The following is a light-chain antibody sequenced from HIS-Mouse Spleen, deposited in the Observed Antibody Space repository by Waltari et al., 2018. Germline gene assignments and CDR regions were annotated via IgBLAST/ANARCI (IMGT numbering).Light chain of an antibody. CDR2: KVS. CDR1: QSLVYRCGYTN. V-gene: IGKV2D-30*01. CDR3: MQGTHWPPFT. Sequence: DVVMTKSPLSLPVTLGRAASIPCWSSQSLVYRCGYTNLNWFQQRPGQSPRRLIYKVSNWDLGVPDRFSVSGSGTDVTLKISRVEAEDVGVYYCMQGTHWPPFTFGPGTKVDIK. J-gene: IGKJ3*01.